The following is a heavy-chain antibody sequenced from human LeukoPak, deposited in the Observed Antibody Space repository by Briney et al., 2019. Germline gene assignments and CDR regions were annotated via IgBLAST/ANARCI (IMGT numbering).Heavy chain of an antibody. Sequence: PGGSLRLSCAASGLTFSTSWMFWVRQAPGKGLEWVASIKPDSSERYYADSVRGRFTISRDNAENSLLLQMNNVRAEDTATYYCVRDFANYRCDYWGQGTLVSVSS. CDR1: GLTFSTSW. J-gene: IGHJ4*02. D-gene: IGHD3-10*01. V-gene: IGHV3-7*03. CDR3: VRDFANYRCDY. CDR2: IKPDSSER.